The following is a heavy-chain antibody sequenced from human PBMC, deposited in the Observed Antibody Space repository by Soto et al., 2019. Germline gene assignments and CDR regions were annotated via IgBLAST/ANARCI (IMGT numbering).Heavy chain of an antibody. CDR3: AAKNYYDSSGYYWNGYFDL. V-gene: IGHV1-24*01. CDR1: GYTLTELS. CDR2: FDPEDGET. J-gene: IGHJ2*01. D-gene: IGHD3-22*01. Sequence: ASVKVSCKVSGYTLTELSMHWVRQAPGKGLEWMGGFDPEDGETIYAQKFQGRVTMTEGTSTDTAYMELSSLRSEDTAVYYCAAKNYYDSSGYYWNGYFDLWGRGTLVTVS.